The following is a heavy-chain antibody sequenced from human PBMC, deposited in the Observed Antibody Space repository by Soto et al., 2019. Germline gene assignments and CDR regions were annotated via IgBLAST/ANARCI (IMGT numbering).Heavy chain of an antibody. J-gene: IGHJ4*02. V-gene: IGHV4-34*01. CDR3: ARDWIDSSAYKPPFAY. CDR2: IKHSGDT. Sequence: QVQLQQWGAGLLKPSETLSLTCGVYGGSFSGYYWTWIRQPPGKGLEWMGEIKHSGDTNYSPSLTSPLATSVDTSKRHFSLKLTSVTAADTAVYYCARDWIDSSAYKPPFAYWGQGTLVTVSS. D-gene: IGHD3-22*01. CDR1: GGSFSGYY.